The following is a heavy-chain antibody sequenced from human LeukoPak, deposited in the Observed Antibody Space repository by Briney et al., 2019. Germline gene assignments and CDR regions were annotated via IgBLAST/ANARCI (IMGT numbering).Heavy chain of an antibody. V-gene: IGHV3-23*01. CDR3: AKDWPNFHENSGHYYRRDGDS. Sequence: GGSLTLSCQASGFTFYMYAMSWVRQAPGKGLEWVASMCGTAGCTFYPDSVKGRFTISRDNSKNVLYLRMNSLTAEDTAIYYCAKDWPNFHENSGHYYRRDGDSWGQGTLVTVSS. CDR1: GFTFYMYA. D-gene: IGHD3-22*01. J-gene: IGHJ5*01. CDR2: MCGTAGCT.